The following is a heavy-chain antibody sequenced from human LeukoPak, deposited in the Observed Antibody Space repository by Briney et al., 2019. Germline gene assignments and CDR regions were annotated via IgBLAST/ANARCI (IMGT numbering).Heavy chain of an antibody. D-gene: IGHD1-1*01. CDR1: GGTFSSYA. CDR3: ARRWNRQPFDI. J-gene: IGHJ3*02. Sequence: SVKVSCKASGGTFSSYAISWVRQAPGQGLEWMGGIIPIFGAANYAQKFQGRGTITAGESTSTAYMELSSLRSEDTAVYYCARRWNRQPFDIWGQGTMVTVSS. CDR2: IIPIFGAA. V-gene: IGHV1-69*13.